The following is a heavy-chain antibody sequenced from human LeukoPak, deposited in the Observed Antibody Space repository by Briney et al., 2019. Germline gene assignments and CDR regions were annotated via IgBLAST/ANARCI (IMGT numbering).Heavy chain of an antibody. J-gene: IGHJ4*02. CDR2: ISSSGSTI. V-gene: IGHV3-11*01. CDR3: ARRGYYGSGSYSP. Sequence: PGGSLRISCAASGFTFSDDYMSWIRQAPGKGLEWVSYISSSGSTIYYADSVKGRFTISRDNAKNSLYLQMNSLRAEDTAVYYCARRGYYGSGSYSPWGQGTLVTVSS. D-gene: IGHD3-10*01. CDR1: GFTFSDDY.